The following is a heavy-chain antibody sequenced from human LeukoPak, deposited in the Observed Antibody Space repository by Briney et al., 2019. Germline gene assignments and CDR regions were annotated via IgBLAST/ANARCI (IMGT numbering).Heavy chain of an antibody. V-gene: IGHV4-39*01. CDR1: GGSISSSSYY. D-gene: IGHD4-17*01. CDR2: IYYSGST. Sequence: SETLSLTCTVSGGSISSSSYYWGWIRQPPGKGLEWIGSIYYSGSTYYNPSLKSRVTISVDTSKNQFSLKLSSVTAADTAVYYCARALRESDPWGQGTLVTVSS. CDR3: ARALRESDP. J-gene: IGHJ5*02.